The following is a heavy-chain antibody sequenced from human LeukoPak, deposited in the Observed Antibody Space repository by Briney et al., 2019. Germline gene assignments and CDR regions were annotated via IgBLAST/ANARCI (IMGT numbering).Heavy chain of an antibody. J-gene: IGHJ6*02. CDR1: GFTVSSNY. CDR2: IYSGGST. V-gene: IGHV3-66*01. D-gene: IGHD5-12*01. CDR3: ARDLVATRDYYYYGMDV. Sequence: GGSLRLSCAASGFTVSSNYMSWVRQAPGKGLEWVSVIYSGGSTYYADSVKGRFTISRDNSKNTLYLQMNSLRAEDTAVYYCARDLVATRDYYYYGMDVWGQGTTVTVSS.